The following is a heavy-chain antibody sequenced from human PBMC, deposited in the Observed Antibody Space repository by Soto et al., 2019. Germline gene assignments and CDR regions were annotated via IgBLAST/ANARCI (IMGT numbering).Heavy chain of an antibody. Sequence: QVQLVQSGAEVKKPGSSVKVSCKASGGTFSSNTISWVRQAPGQGLEWMGRIIPILGIANYAQKFQGRVTITADKSTSKAYMELSSLRCEDTAVYYCERSPLGELSLFDYWGQGTLVTVSS. J-gene: IGHJ4*02. CDR1: GGTFSSNT. D-gene: IGHD3-16*02. CDR3: ERSPLGELSLFDY. V-gene: IGHV1-69*02. CDR2: IIPILGIA.